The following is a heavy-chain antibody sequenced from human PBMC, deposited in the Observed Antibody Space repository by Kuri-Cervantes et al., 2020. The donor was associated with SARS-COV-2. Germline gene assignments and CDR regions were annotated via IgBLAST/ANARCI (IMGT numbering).Heavy chain of an antibody. J-gene: IGHJ4*02. CDR3: ARAFGYSSHFDY. V-gene: IGHV4-39*02. Sequence: SETLSLTCTVSGGSISSSSHYWGWIRQPPGKGLEWIGHMYYTGNTYYNPSLKSRVTTSLDTSKNHLSLRLNSVTAADTAVYYCARAFGYSSHFDYWGQGTLVTVSS. D-gene: IGHD4-11*01. CDR2: MYYTGNT. CDR1: GGSISSSSHY.